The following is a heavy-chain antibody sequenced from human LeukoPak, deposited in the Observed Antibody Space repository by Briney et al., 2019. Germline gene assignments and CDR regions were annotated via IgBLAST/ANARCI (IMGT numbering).Heavy chain of an antibody. CDR3: AREGEVEMATNHFDY. J-gene: IGHJ4*02. D-gene: IGHD5-24*01. V-gene: IGHV3-30*02. CDR1: RFTFSTYD. Sequence: GGSLRLSCAASRFTFSTYDMHWVRQAPGKGLEWVAFIRYDGANEYYADSVKGRFTISRDNSKNTLYLQMNSLRAEDTAVYYCAREGEVEMATNHFDYWGQGTLVTVSS. CDR2: IRYDGANE.